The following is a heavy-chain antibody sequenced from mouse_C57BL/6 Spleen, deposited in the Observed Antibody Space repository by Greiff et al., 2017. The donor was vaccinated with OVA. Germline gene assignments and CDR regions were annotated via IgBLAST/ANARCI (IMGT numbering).Heavy chain of an antibody. J-gene: IGHJ2*01. Sequence: DVKLVESGGGLVKPGGSLKLSCAASGFTFSSYTMSWVRQTPEKRLEWVATISGGGGNTYYPDSVKGRFTISRDNAKNTLYLQMSSLRSEDTALYYCARQEGYFDYWGQGTTLTVSS. V-gene: IGHV5-9*01. CDR2: ISGGGGNT. CDR1: GFTFSSYT. CDR3: ARQEGYFDY.